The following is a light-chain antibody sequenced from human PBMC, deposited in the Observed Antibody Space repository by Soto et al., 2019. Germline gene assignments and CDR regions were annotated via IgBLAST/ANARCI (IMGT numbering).Light chain of an antibody. Sequence: QSVLTQPPSASGTPGQRVTISCSGSSSNIGSNTVNWYQQLPGTAPKLLIYSNNQRPSGVPDRFSGSKSGTSASLAITGLQAEDEADYYCQSYDSSLSVGVFGGGTKVTVL. V-gene: IGLV1-44*01. CDR3: QSYDSSLSVGV. CDR2: SNN. J-gene: IGLJ3*02. CDR1: SSNIGSNT.